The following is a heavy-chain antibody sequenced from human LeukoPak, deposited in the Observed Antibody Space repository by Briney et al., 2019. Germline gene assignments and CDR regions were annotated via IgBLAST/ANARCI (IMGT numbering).Heavy chain of an antibody. CDR2: IYHSGST. Sequence: SQTLSLTCAVSGGSISSGGYSWSWIRQPPGKGLEWIGYIYHSGSTYYNPSLKSRVTISVDTSKNQFSLKLSSVTAADTAVYYCARDLPVTTHWYFDLWGRGTLVTVSS. D-gene: IGHD4-17*01. J-gene: IGHJ2*01. CDR1: GGSISSGGYS. V-gene: IGHV4-30-2*05. CDR3: ARDLPVTTHWYFDL.